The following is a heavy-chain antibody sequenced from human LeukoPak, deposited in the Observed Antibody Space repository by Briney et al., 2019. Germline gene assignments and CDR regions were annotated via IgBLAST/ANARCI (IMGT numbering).Heavy chain of an antibody. Sequence: GGSLRLSCAASGFTVSSNYMSWVRQAPGKGLEWVSVLYSGGSTYYADSVKGRFTISRDNSKNTLYLQMNSLRAEDTAVYYCARGDYCSGGSCYDHAFDIWGQGTMVTVSS. J-gene: IGHJ3*02. CDR1: GFTVSSNY. D-gene: IGHD2-15*01. CDR3: ARGDYCSGGSCYDHAFDI. CDR2: LYSGGST. V-gene: IGHV3-53*01.